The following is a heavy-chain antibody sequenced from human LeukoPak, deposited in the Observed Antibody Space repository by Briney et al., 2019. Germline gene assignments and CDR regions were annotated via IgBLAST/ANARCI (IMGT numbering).Heavy chain of an antibody. CDR3: ARDSYYDSSGYYNWFDP. CDR1: GYSISSGYY. CDR2: IYHSGST. Sequence: SETLSLTCTVSGYSISSGYYWGWIRQPPGKGLEWIGSIYHSGSTYYNPSLKSRVTISVDTSKNQFSLKLSSVTAADTAVYYCARDSYYDSSGYYNWFDPWGQGTLVTVSS. J-gene: IGHJ5*02. V-gene: IGHV4-38-2*02. D-gene: IGHD3-22*01.